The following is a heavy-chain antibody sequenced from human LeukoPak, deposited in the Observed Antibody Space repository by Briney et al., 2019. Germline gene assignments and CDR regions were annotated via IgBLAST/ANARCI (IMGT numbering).Heavy chain of an antibody. Sequence: PSETLSLTCTVSGGSISSGDYYWRWLRQPPGTGREGIGYIYYSGSTYYNPSLKSRVTISVDTSKNQFSLKLSSVTAADTAVYYCARTPSITIFGVVLDYWGQGTLVTVSS. CDR2: IYYSGST. D-gene: IGHD3-3*01. V-gene: IGHV4-30-4*08. CDR1: GGSISSGDYY. J-gene: IGHJ4*02. CDR3: ARTPSITIFGVVLDY.